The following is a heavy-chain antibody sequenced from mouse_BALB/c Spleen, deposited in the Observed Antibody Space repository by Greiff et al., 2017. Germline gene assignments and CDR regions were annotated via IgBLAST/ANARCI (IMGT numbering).Heavy chain of an antibody. V-gene: IGHV5-12-2*01. J-gene: IGHJ2*01. CDR2: ISNGGGST. CDR1: GFTFSSYT. CDR3: ARGGARKGFFDY. Sequence: EVHLVESGGGLVQPGGSLKLSCAASGFTFSSYTMSWVRQTPEKRLEWVAYISNGGGSTYYPDTVKGRFTISRDNAKNTLYLQMSSLKSEDTAMYYCARGGARKGFFDYWGQGTTLTVSS. D-gene: IGHD3-1*01.